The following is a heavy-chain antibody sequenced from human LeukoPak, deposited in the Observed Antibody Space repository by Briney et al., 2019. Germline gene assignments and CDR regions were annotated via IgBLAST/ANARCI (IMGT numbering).Heavy chain of an antibody. D-gene: IGHD3-10*01. J-gene: IGHJ5*02. V-gene: IGHV4-38-2*02. Sequence: SETLSLTCTVSGYSISSGYYWGWIRHPPGKGLEWIGSIYHSRSTYYNPSLKSRVTISVDTSKNQFSLKLSSVTAADTAVYYCARIMWFGGVIISTNNWFDPWGQGTLVTVSS. CDR3: ARIMWFGGVIISTNNWFDP. CDR1: GYSISSGYY. CDR2: IYHSRST.